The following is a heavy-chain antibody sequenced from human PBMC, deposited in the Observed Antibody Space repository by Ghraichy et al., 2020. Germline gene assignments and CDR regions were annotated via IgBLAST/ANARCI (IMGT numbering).Heavy chain of an antibody. CDR3: RGTDGFWSGYYQKQPPYYYYYYMDV. V-gene: IGHV3-15*01. Sequence: GESLNISCAASGFTFSNAWMSWVRQAPGKGLEWVGRIKSKTDGGTTDYAAPVKGRFTISRDDSKNTLYLQMNSLKTEDTAVYYCRGTDGFWSGYYQKQPPYYYYYYMDVWGKGTTVTVSS. J-gene: IGHJ6*03. CDR1: GFTFSNAW. D-gene: IGHD3-3*01. CDR2: IKSKTDGGTT.